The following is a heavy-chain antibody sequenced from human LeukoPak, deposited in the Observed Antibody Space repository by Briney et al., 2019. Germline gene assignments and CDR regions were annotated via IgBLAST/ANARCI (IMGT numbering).Heavy chain of an antibody. J-gene: IGHJ4*02. V-gene: IGHV3-7*01. CDR2: INQDGREK. CDR3: AKGRDYGDF. Sequence: PGGSLTLSCTVSGFTFSSYWMTWVRQVPGEGLQWVANINQDGREKYYMDSMKGRLNISRDNTENSVFLQLTSLRPEDTGIYFCAKGRDYGDFWGLGTLVAVSS. CDR1: GFTFSSYW.